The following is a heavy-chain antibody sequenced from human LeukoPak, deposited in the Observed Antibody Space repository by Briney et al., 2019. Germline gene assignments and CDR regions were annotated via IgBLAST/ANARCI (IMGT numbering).Heavy chain of an antibody. V-gene: IGHV3-33*08. D-gene: IGHD3-10*01. J-gene: IGHJ5*02. CDR2: IRYDGSAY. CDR1: GFTFSSYE. Sequence: SGGSLRLSCAASGFTFSSYEMNWVRQPPGKGLEWVAVIRYDGSAYSYADSVKGRFTISRDNSKNTLYLQMSSLRAEDTAVYFCARDVWFGDYRWFDPWGQGTLVIVPS. CDR3: ARDVWFGDYRWFDP.